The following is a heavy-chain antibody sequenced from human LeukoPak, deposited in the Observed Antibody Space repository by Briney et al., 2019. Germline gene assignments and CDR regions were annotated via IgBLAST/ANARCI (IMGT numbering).Heavy chain of an antibody. Sequence: GGSLRLSCAASGFTFNNYAMSWVRQAPGKGLEWVSAILGSGRSAYYADSVKGRFTISRDNSKNSLFLQMNSLRVEDTALYYCSKWGDYDVLTGYYDTDFWGQGTLVTVSA. J-gene: IGHJ4*02. CDR1: GFTFNNYA. CDR3: SKWGDYDVLTGYYDTDF. CDR2: ILGSGRSA. D-gene: IGHD3-9*01. V-gene: IGHV3-23*01.